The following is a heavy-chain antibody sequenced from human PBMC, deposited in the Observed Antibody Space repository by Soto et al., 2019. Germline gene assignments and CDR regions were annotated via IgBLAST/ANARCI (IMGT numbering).Heavy chain of an antibody. Sequence: SETLSLTCTVSGDSISGYYWSWIRQPPGKGLEWIGYISYSGSTNYNPSLKSRVIISVDTSKNHFSLKLSSVTAADTAVYYCARPGSQSGWFYFDFWGQGALVTVSS. CDR1: GDSISGYY. D-gene: IGHD6-19*01. J-gene: IGHJ4*02. V-gene: IGHV4-59*08. CDR2: ISYSGST. CDR3: ARPGSQSGWFYFDF.